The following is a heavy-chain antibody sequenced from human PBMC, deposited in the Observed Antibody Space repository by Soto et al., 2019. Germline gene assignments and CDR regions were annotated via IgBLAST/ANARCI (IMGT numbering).Heavy chain of an antibody. D-gene: IGHD5-18*01. V-gene: IGHV1-2*02. J-gene: IGHJ4*02. CDR1: GYTFTGYY. Sequence: QVQLVQSGAEVKKPGASVKVSCKASGYTFTGYYMHWVRQAPGQGLEWMGWINPNSGGTNYAQKFQGRVTMTRDTSISTAYMELSRLRSDDTAVYYCARESSGFRGYSYGYLDYWGQGTLVTVSS. CDR2: INPNSGGT. CDR3: ARESSGFRGYSYGYLDY.